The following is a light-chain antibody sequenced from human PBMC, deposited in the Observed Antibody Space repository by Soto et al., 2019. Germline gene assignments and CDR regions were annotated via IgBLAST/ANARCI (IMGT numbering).Light chain of an antibody. Sequence: DIQMTQSPAPLSKSVGDRVTIPCRASQTIDDYLAWYQQKPGKAPKLLIYKASTLEIGVPSRFSGSGFGTEFTLTISSLQPDDCATYYCQQYNSYSTFGQGTKVDI. CDR1: QTIDDY. CDR2: KAS. CDR3: QQYNSYST. J-gene: IGKJ1*01. V-gene: IGKV1-5*03.